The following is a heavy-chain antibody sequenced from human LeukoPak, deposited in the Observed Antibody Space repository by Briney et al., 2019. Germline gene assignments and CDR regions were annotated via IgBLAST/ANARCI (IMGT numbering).Heavy chain of an antibody. CDR2: ISASSSYI. Sequence: PGGSLRLSCAASGFTFSSYNMNWVRQAPGKGLEWVSSISASSSYIYYADSLKGRFTISGDNAKNSLYLQMNSLRAEDTAVHYCAREDVTTFPYYYGMDVWGQGTTVTVSS. D-gene: IGHD4-17*01. J-gene: IGHJ6*02. CDR3: AREDVTTFPYYYGMDV. V-gene: IGHV3-21*01. CDR1: GFTFSSYN.